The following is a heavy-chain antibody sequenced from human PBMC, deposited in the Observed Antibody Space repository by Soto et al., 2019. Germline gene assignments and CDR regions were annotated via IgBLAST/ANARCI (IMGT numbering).Heavy chain of an antibody. Sequence: PGGYLRLSCAASGFTFSSYDMHWVRQATGKGLEWVSAIGTAGDTYYPGSVKGRFTISRENAKNSLYLQMNSLRAGDTAVYYCAREIASDCSGGSCYHDGRGVWGQGTTVTVAS. CDR3: AREIASDCSGGSCYHDGRGV. CDR1: GFTFSSYD. J-gene: IGHJ6*02. CDR2: IGTAGDT. V-gene: IGHV3-13*04. D-gene: IGHD2-15*01.